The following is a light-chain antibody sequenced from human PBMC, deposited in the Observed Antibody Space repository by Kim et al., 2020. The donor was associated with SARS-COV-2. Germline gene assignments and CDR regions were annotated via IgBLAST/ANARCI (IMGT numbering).Light chain of an antibody. CDR2: VDS. Sequence: QRGTISCPGNSSNVGTGYDVHGYQQLPGTPPRLLIFVDSNRPSGVPDRFSGSKSGASASLAITGLQADDEADYYCQSYDIRLNGWVFGGGTKLTVL. CDR3: QSYDIRLNGWV. J-gene: IGLJ2*01. V-gene: IGLV1-40*03. CDR1: SSNVGTGYD.